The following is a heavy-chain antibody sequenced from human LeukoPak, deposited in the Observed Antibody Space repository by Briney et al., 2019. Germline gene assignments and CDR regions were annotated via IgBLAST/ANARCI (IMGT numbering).Heavy chain of an antibody. V-gene: IGHV5-51*01. CDR2: IYPADSDT. D-gene: IGHD5-24*01. J-gene: IGHJ4*02. CDR3: ARRRGDGYNSPFDY. Sequence: GESLKISCKGSGYTFTTYWIGWVRQMPGKGLEWMGNIYPADSDTRYSPSFQGQVTISVDKSISTAYLQWSSLKTSDTAMYYCARRRGDGYNSPFDYWGQGTPVTVSS. CDR1: GYTFTTYW.